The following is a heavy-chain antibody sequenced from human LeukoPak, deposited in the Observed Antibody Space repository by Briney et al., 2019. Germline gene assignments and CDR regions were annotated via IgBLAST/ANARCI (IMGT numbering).Heavy chain of an antibody. J-gene: IGHJ5*02. V-gene: IGHV4-34*01. Sequence: SETLSLTCAVYGGSFSGYYWSWIRQPPGKGLEWIGEINHSGSTSYNPSLKSRVTISVDTSKNQFSLKLSSVTAADTAVYCARGRIAAAWFDPWGQGTLVTVSS. CDR3: ARGRIAAAWFDP. CDR2: INHSGST. CDR1: GGSFSGYY. D-gene: IGHD6-13*01.